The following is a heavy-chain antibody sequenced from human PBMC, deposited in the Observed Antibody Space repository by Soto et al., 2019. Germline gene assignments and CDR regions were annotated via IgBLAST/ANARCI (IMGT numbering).Heavy chain of an antibody. V-gene: IGHV4-39*01. Sequence: SETLSLTCTVSGGSISSSSYYWGWIRQPPGKGLEWIGSIYYSGSTYYNPSLKSRVTISVDTSKNQFSLKLSSVTAADTAVYYCARQGIAAEYYYYYGMDVWGQGTTVT. CDR3: ARQGIAAEYYYYYGMDV. J-gene: IGHJ6*02. CDR2: IYYSGST. D-gene: IGHD6-13*01. CDR1: GGSISSSSYY.